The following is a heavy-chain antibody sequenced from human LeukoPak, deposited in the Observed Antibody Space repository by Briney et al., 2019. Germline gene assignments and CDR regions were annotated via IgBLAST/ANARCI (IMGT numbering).Heavy chain of an antibody. Sequence: GESLKISCKGSGYSFTSYWIGWVRQMPGKGLEWMGIIYPGDSDTRYSPSFQGQVTISADKSISTAYLQWSSLKASDTAMYYCARYRQWLVPHDAFDIWGQGTMVTVSS. J-gene: IGHJ3*02. CDR1: GYSFTSYW. CDR2: IYPGDSDT. V-gene: IGHV5-51*01. CDR3: ARYRQWLVPHDAFDI. D-gene: IGHD6-19*01.